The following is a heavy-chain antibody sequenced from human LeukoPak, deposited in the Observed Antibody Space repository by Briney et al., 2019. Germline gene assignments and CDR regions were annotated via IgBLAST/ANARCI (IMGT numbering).Heavy chain of an antibody. CDR1: GFTFSSYA. CDR2: ISYDGSNK. Sequence: GGSLRLSCAASGFTFSSYAMHWVRQAPGKGLEWVAVISYDGSNKYYADSVKGRFTISRDNSKNTLYLQMNSLRAEDTAVYYCAFGRRVDDAFDIWGQGTMVTVSS. V-gene: IGHV3-30-3*01. D-gene: IGHD1-14*01. CDR3: AFGRRVDDAFDI. J-gene: IGHJ3*02.